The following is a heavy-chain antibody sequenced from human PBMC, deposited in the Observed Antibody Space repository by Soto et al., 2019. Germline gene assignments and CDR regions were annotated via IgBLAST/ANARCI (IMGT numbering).Heavy chain of an antibody. D-gene: IGHD4-17*01. CDR3: ARGPDDYGDYVRYYYFDY. CDR2: IYYSGST. CDR1: GGSISSGGYY. Sequence: QVQLQESGPGLVKPSQTLSLTCTVSGGSISSGGYYWSWIRQHPGKGLEWIGYIYYSGSTYYNPSLKSRVTISVDTSKNQFSLKLSSVTAADMAVYYCARGPDDYGDYVRYYYFDYWGQGTLVTVSS. V-gene: IGHV4-31*03. J-gene: IGHJ4*02.